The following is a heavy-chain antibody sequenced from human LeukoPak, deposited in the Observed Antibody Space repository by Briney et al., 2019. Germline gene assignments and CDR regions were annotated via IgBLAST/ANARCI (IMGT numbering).Heavy chain of an antibody. Sequence: PSETLSLTCTVSGGSISSYYWSWIRQPPGKGLEWIGYIYYSGSTNYNPSLKSRVTISVDTSKNQFSLKLSSVTAADTAVYYCARLGALLRHFDYWGQGTLVTVSS. CDR2: IYYSGST. CDR3: ARLGALLRHFDY. J-gene: IGHJ4*02. CDR1: GGSISSYY. D-gene: IGHD6-6*01. V-gene: IGHV4-59*08.